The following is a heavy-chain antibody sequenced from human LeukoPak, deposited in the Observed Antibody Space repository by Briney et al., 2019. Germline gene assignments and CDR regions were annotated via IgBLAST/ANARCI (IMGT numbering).Heavy chain of an antibody. CDR3: ARVFIGALPGVVSGVFDP. J-gene: IGHJ5*02. CDR2: IYTSGTT. V-gene: IGHV4-4*07. D-gene: IGHD3-10*01. Sequence: SETLSLTCTVSGGSISSYYWSWIRQPAGKGLEWIGRIYTSGTTHYNPSLKSRVTMSVDTSKNQFSLKLSSVTAADTAVYYCARVFIGALPGVVSGVFDPWGQGTLVTVSS. CDR1: GGSISSYY.